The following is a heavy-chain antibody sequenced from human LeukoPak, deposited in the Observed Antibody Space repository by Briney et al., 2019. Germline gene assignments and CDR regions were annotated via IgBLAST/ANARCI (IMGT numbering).Heavy chain of an antibody. CDR2: IIPIFGTA. CDR1: GGTFSSYA. CDR3: AKEYCGGDCSPRPFDY. Sequence: SVKVSCKASGGTFSSYAISWVRQAPGQGLEWMGRIIPIFGTANYAQKFQGGVTITTDESTSTAYMELSSLRSEDTAVYYCAKEYCGGDCSPRPFDYWGQGTLVTVSS. D-gene: IGHD2-21*02. V-gene: IGHV1-69*05. J-gene: IGHJ4*02.